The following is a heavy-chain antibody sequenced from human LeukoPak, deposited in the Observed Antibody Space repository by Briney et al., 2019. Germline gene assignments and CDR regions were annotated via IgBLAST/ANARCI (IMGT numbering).Heavy chain of an antibody. CDR2: IWYDGSNK. J-gene: IGHJ6*02. Sequence: PGGSLRLSCAASGFTFSSYGMHWVRQAPGKGLEWVAVIWYDGSNKYYADSVKGRFTISRDNSKNTLYLQMNSLRAEDTAVYYCARDPQVEYYGMDVWGQGTTVTVSS. V-gene: IGHV3-33*01. CDR3: ARDPQVEYYGMDV. CDR1: GFTFSSYG.